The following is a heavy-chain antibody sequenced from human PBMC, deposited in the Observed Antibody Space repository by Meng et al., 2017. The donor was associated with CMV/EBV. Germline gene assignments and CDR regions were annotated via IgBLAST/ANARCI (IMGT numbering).Heavy chain of an antibody. Sequence: ASVPVSCKASGYTFTSYDIHWVRQATGQGLEWMGWMNPNSGNTGYAQKFQGRVTLTRNTSISTAYMELSSLRSEHTAVYYCARDRLGSSDLDVNYWGQGTLVTVSS. D-gene: IGHD3-16*01. CDR3: ARDRLGSSDLDVNY. CDR2: MNPNSGNT. V-gene: IGHV1-8*03. J-gene: IGHJ4*02. CDR1: GYTFTSYD.